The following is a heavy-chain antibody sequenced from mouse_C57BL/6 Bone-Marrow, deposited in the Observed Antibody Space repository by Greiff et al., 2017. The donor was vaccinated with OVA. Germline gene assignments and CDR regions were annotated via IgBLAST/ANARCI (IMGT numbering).Heavy chain of an antibody. CDR1: GFTFSDYG. CDR2: ISSGSSTI. Sequence: EVKLVESGGGLVKPGGSLKLSCAASGFTFSDYGMHWVRQAPEKGLEWVAYISSGSSTIYYADTVKGRFTISRDNAKNTLFLQMTSLRSEDTAMYYCARGAPKYYAMDYWGQGTSVTVSS. CDR3: ARGAPKYYAMDY. J-gene: IGHJ4*01. V-gene: IGHV5-17*01.